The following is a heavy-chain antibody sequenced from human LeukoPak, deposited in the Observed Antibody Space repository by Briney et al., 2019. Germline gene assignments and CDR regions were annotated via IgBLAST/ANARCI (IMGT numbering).Heavy chain of an antibody. CDR2: INHSGST. D-gene: IGHD3-9*01. Sequence: PSETLSLTCAVYGGSFSGYYWSWIRQPPGKGLEWIGEINHSGSTNYNPSLKSRVTISVDTSKNQFSLKLSSVTAADTAVYYCARGLRYFDWSGPYYYYMDVWGKGTTVTVSS. V-gene: IGHV4-34*01. J-gene: IGHJ6*03. CDR3: ARGLRYFDWSGPYYYYMDV. CDR1: GGSFSGYY.